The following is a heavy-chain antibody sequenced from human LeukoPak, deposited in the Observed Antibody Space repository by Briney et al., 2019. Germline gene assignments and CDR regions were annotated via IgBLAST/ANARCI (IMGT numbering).Heavy chain of an antibody. CDR2: LSNSGNTI. D-gene: IGHD6-19*01. Sequence: GGSLRLSCAASGFTFSDYYMSWIRQAPGKGLEWISYLSNSGNTIYYADFVKGRFTISRDNAKNSLYLQMNSLRAEDTAVYYCARVAVTGIGVDYWGQGILVTVSS. CDR3: ARVAVTGIGVDY. CDR1: GFTFSDYY. J-gene: IGHJ4*02. V-gene: IGHV3-11*04.